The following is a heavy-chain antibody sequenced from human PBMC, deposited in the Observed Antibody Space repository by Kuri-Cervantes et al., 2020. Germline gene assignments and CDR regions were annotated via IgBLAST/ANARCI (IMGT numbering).Heavy chain of an antibody. CDR1: GFTFSSYW. V-gene: IGHV3-7*01. CDR3: ARGYCSSTSCYSYYYYGMDV. J-gene: IGHJ6*02. CDR2: IKQDGSEK. Sequence: GESLKISCAASGFTFSSYWMSWVRQAPGKGLEWVANIKQDGSEKYYVDSVKGRFTISRDNAKNSLYLQMNSLRAEDTAVYYCARGYCSSTSCYSYYYYGMDVWGQGTTVTVSS. D-gene: IGHD2-2*01.